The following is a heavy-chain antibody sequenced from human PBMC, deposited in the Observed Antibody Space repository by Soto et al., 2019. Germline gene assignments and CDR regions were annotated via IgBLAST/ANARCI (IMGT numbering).Heavy chain of an antibody. Sequence: SETLSLTCTVSGGSISSYYWSWIRQPPGKGLEWIGYIYYSGSTNYNPSLKSRVTISVETSKNQCSLKLNSVTAADTAVYYCASTEGDRIAYYMDVWGKGTTVTVSS. V-gene: IGHV4-59*08. J-gene: IGHJ6*03. CDR2: IYYSGST. D-gene: IGHD3-10*01. CDR1: GGSISSYY. CDR3: ASTEGDRIAYYMDV.